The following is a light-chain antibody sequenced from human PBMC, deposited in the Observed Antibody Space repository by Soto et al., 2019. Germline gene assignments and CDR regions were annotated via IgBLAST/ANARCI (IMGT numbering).Light chain of an antibody. CDR1: QDISSY. V-gene: IGKV1-8*01. CDR2: AAS. CDR3: QQYYSYPRT. Sequence: AIRMTQSPSSFSASTGDRVTITCRASQDISSYLAWYQQKPGKAPKFLIYAASTLQSGVPSRFSGSGSGTDFTLTISRLQSEDVATYYCQQYYSYPRTFGQGTKVEIK. J-gene: IGKJ1*01.